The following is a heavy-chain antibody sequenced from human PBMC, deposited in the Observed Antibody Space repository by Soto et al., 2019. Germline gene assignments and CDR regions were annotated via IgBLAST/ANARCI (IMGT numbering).Heavy chain of an antibody. CDR2: IIPMFGTA. J-gene: IGHJ4*02. D-gene: IGHD5-18*01. CDR3: ASGIQLWLRRINNGYSG. Sequence: QVQLVQSGAAVKKPESSVKVSCKAPGGTFSTYAISWVRQAPGQGLEWMGGIIPMFGTANYAQRFQDRVPITADESTSTVYRALSSLRSEDTAVYLCASGIQLWLRRINNGYSGWGQGTLVTVSS. CDR1: GGTFSTYA. V-gene: IGHV1-69*12.